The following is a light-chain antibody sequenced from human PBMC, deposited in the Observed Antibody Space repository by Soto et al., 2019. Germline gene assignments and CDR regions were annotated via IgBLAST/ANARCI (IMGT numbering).Light chain of an antibody. V-gene: IGKV1-9*01. J-gene: IGKJ5*01. CDR2: GAS. Sequence: DIQLTQSPSFLSASVGDRVTITCRASQDIRSYLAWYQQKPGKAPKLLIYGASTLQSGVPSRFSGSGSGTEFTLTISSLQPEDFATYYCQQINSYPPLTFGQGTRLEIK. CDR3: QQINSYPPLT. CDR1: QDIRSY.